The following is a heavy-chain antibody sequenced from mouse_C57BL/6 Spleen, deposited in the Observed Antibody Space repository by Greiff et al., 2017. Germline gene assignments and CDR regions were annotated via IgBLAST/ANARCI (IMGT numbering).Heavy chain of an antibody. CDR2: ISSGSSTI. V-gene: IGHV5-17*01. CDR1: GFTFSDYG. Sequence: DVMLVESGGGLVKPGGSLKLSCAASGFTFSDYGMHWVRQAPEKGLEWVAYISSGSSTIYYADTVKGRFTISRDNAKNTLFLQMTSLRSEDTAMYYCARPQFITPADFDYWGQGTTLTVSS. CDR3: ARPQFITPADFDY. D-gene: IGHD1-1*01. J-gene: IGHJ2*01.